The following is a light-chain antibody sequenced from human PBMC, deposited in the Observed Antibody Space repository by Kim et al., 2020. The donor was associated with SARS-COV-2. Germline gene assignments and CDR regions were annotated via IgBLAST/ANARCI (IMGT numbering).Light chain of an antibody. CDR2: DVN. V-gene: IGLV2-14*03. Sequence: QSALTQPASVSGSPGQSITISCAETSSDIGGSDSVSWYQQHPGRAPKLMVFDVNNRPSWISDRLLGSKSGNTASLTIFGLQADDEADYYCSSYSTGSTLVVFGGGTQLTVL. CDR3: SSYSTGSTLVV. J-gene: IGLJ2*01. CDR1: SSDIGGSDS.